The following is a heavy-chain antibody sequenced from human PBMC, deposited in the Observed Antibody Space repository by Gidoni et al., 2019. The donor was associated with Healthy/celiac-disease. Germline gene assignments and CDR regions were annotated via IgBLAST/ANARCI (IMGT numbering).Heavy chain of an antibody. J-gene: IGHJ4*02. V-gene: IGHV3-15*01. CDR3: NTEYWYCGGDCYSPLDY. CDR2: IKRKTDGGTT. CDR1: GFTFSNAW. Sequence: EVQLVESGGGLVKPGGSLRLSCAASGFTFSNAWMSWVRQAPGKGLEWVGRIKRKTDGGTTDYAAAGKGRFTISRDDSKNTLYLQINSLKTEDTAVYYCNTEYWYCGGDCYSPLDYWGQGTLVTVSS. D-gene: IGHD2-21*01.